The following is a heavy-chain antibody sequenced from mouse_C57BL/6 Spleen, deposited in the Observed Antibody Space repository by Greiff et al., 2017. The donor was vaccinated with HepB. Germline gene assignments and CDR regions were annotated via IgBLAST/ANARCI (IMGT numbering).Heavy chain of an antibody. V-gene: IGHV1-64*01. CDR1: GYTFTSYW. Sequence: QVQLKQPGAELVKPGASVKLSCKASGYTFTSYWMHWVKQRPGQGLEWIGMIHPNSGSTNYNEKFKSKATLTVDKSSSTAYMQLSSLTSEDSAVYYCARRDAYYAMDYWGQGTSVTVSS. CDR2: IHPNSGST. J-gene: IGHJ4*01. CDR3: ARRDAYYAMDY. D-gene: IGHD3-3*01.